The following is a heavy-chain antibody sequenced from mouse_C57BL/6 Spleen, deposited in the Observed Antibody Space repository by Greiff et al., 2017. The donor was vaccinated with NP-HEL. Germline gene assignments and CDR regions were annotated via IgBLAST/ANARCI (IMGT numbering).Heavy chain of an antibody. V-gene: IGHV1-69*01. Sequence: QVQLQQPGAELVMPGASVKLSCKASGYTFTSYWMHWVKQRPGQGLEWIGEIDPSDSYTNYNQKFKGKSTLTVDKSSSTAYMQLSSLTSEDSAVYYCAIGGSSYVDYWGQGTTITVSS. CDR2: IDPSDSYT. CDR3: AIGGSSYVDY. D-gene: IGHD1-1*01. J-gene: IGHJ2*01. CDR1: GYTFTSYW.